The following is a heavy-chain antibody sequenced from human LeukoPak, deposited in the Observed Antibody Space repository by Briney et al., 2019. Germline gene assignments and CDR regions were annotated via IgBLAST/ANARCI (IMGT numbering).Heavy chain of an antibody. J-gene: IGHJ5*02. CDR3: AKDPQHQNYYDSKISLGTA. Sequence: GGLRLSCAASGFTVSSNYMSWVRQAPGKGLEWVSVIYSGGSTYYADSVKGRFTISRDNSKNTLYLQMNSLRAEDTAVYYCAKDPQHQNYYDSKISLGTAWGQGTLVTVSS. CDR1: GFTVSSNY. V-gene: IGHV3-53*01. CDR2: IYSGGST. D-gene: IGHD3-22*01.